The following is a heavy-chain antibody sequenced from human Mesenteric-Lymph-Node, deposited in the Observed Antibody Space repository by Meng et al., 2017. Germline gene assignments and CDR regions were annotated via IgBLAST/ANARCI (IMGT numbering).Heavy chain of an antibody. CDR3: ARGGAAWSKPFDH. J-gene: IGHJ4*02. Sequence: GGSLRLSCEASGFTFSDYYMTWIRQAPGKGLECISYISSSSYTTYYEDSVEGRFTISRDNAKGSLYLLMDSLRVEDTAVYYCARGGAAWSKPFDHWGQGTLVTVSS. CDR2: ISSSSYTT. V-gene: IGHV3-11*01. D-gene: IGHD2-15*01. CDR1: GFTFSDYY.